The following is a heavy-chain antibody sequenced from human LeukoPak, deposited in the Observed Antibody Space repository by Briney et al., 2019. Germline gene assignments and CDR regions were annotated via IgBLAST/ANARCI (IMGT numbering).Heavy chain of an antibody. V-gene: IGHV4-34*01. CDR3: ANVRGDSY. CDR2: INQSGSI. CDR1: GGSLSAYW. J-gene: IGHJ4*02. D-gene: IGHD2-21*01. Sequence: SDTVSLTCAVYGGSLSAYWWSWIRQPPGKGLEWIGEINQSGSINYNPSLKSRVTISGDTAKNQFSLKLRSVTAADTAVYYCANVRGDSYWGQGTLVTVSS.